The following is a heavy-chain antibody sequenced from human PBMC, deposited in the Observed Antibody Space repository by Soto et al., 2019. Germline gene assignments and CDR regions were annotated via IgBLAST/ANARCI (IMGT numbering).Heavy chain of an antibody. V-gene: IGHV3-21*01. CDR3: ARDHQLERTNWDYYYGMDV. CDR2: ISSSSSYI. Sequence: PGGSLRLSCAASGFTFSSYSMNWVRQAPGKGLEWVSSISSSSSYIYYADSVKGRFTISRDNAKNSLYLQMNSLRAEDTAVYYCARDHQLERTNWDYYYGMDVWGQGTTVTVSS. D-gene: IGHD1-1*01. CDR1: GFTFSSYS. J-gene: IGHJ6*02.